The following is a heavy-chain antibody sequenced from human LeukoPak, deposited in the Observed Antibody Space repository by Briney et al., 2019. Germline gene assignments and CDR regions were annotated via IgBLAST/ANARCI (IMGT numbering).Heavy chain of an antibody. CDR3: ARSGRGVDSFYFYMDV. CDR2: IKHDGSEKQDGSEK. D-gene: IGHD3-10*01. J-gene: IGHJ6*03. V-gene: IGHV3-7*01. CDR1: GFTLSQYW. Sequence: GSLRLSCAASGFTLSQYWMSWVRQAPGKGLEWVANIKHDGSEKQDGSEKNYVDSVKGRFTISRDNAKNPLYLQMNSLRAEDTAVYYCARSGRGVDSFYFYMDVWGKGITVTVSS.